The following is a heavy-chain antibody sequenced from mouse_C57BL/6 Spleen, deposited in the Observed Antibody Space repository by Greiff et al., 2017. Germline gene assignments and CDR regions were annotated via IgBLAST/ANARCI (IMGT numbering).Heavy chain of an antibody. CDR3: ARRGSLFDY. CDR1: GYAFTNYL. Sequence: LEESGAELVRPGTSVKVSCKASGYAFTNYLIEWVKQRPGQGLEWSGVINPGSGGTNYNEKFKGKATLTADKSSSTAYMQLSSLTSEDSAVYFCARRGSLFDYWGQGTTLTVSS. CDR2: INPGSGGT. J-gene: IGHJ2*01. D-gene: IGHD1-1*01. V-gene: IGHV1-54*01.